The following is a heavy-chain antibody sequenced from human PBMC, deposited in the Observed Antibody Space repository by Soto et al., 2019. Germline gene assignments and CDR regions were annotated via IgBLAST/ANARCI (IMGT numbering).Heavy chain of an antibody. V-gene: IGHV3-7*01. Sequence: GESLKISCAASGFTFSRYWMSWVRQAPGKGLEWVANIKQDGSEKYYVDSVKGRFTISRDNAKNSLYLQMNSLRAEDTAVYYCASGNYYFDYWGQGTLVTVSS. CDR1: GFTFSRYW. CDR2: IKQDGSEK. J-gene: IGHJ4*02. D-gene: IGHD4-4*01. CDR3: ASGNYYFDY.